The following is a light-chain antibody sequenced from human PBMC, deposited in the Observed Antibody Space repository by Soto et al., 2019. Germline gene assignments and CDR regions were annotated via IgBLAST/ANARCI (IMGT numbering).Light chain of an antibody. Sequence: IVMTQSPLCLLVTTGEPASISCRSSRSLLHSNGFNYLDWYLKKPGQSPXXLIYLGSNRASGVPDRFSGSGSGTDFTLEISRVEAEDVGVYDCMEGLQSRTFGQGTKVDIK. J-gene: IGKJ1*01. CDR1: RSLLHSNGFNY. CDR3: MEGLQSRT. V-gene: IGKV2-28*01. CDR2: LGS.